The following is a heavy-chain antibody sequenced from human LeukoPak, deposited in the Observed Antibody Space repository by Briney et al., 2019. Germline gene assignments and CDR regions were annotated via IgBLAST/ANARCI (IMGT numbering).Heavy chain of an antibody. J-gene: IGHJ4*02. D-gene: IGHD4-17*01. V-gene: IGHV3-7*01. CDR3: TSPVLDYGDHYFFAS. CDR2: IKQDGSVK. Sequence: GGSLRLSCAASGFTFSSYWMSWVRQAPGKGLEWVAHIKQDGSVKCYVDSVKGRFAISRDNAQDSLYLQMNSLRVEDTAVYYCTSPVLDYGDHYFFASWGQGTLVTVSS. CDR1: GFTFSSYW.